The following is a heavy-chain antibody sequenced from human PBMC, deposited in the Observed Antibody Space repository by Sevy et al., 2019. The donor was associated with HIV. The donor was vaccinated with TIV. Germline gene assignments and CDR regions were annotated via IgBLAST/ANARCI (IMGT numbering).Heavy chain of an antibody. V-gene: IGHV3-21*01. Sequence: GGSLRLSCAASGFTFSTSTMNWVRQAPGKGLEWVSLMTSSGSYILYADSVKGRFTISRDNAKNSVFLQMNSLRVEDTAVYYCVRDAWNYWGQGPLATVSS. J-gene: IGHJ4*02. CDR1: GFTFSTST. CDR3: VRDAWNY. CDR2: MTSSGSYI. D-gene: IGHD5-12*01.